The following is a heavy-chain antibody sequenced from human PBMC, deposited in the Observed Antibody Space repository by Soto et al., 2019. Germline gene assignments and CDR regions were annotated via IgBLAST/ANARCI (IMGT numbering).Heavy chain of an antibody. Sequence: SETLSLTCTVSGGSISSGGYYWSWIRQHPGKGLEWIGYIYYSGSTYYNPSLKSRVTISVDTSKNQFSLKLSSVTAADTAVYYCARGLPPPYYYSGSGTPRWFDPWGQGTLVTSPQ. D-gene: IGHD3-10*01. CDR2: IYYSGST. CDR3: ARGLPPPYYYSGSGTPRWFDP. CDR1: GGSISSGGYY. J-gene: IGHJ5*02. V-gene: IGHV4-31*03.